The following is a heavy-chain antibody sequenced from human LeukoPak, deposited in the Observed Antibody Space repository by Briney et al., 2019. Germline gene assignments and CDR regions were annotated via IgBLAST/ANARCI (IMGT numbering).Heavy chain of an antibody. CDR1: GGSISGYF. V-gene: IGHV4-4*07. J-gene: IGHJ4*02. CDR3: AREEVFGVQVPGFYAFDN. CDR2: FYTSGDA. D-gene: IGHD3-3*01. Sequence: SETLSLTCSVSGGSISGYFWSWIRQPAGKGLEWVGRFYTSGDAYYKPSLRSRVTMSVDKSKNQISLGVQCVTAADTAVYFCAREEVFGVQVPGFYAFDNWGQGILVAVSS.